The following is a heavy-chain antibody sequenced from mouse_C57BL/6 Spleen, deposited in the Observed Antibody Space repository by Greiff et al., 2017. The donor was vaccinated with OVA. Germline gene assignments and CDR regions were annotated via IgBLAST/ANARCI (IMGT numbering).Heavy chain of an antibody. D-gene: IGHD2-4*01. CDR2: INPSSGYT. V-gene: IGHV1-4*01. CDR3: ARIYYDYDEEGDYAMGY. CDR1: GYTFTSYT. J-gene: IGHJ4*01. Sequence: QVQLQQSGAELARPGASVKMSCKASGYTFTSYTMHWVKQRPGQGLEWIGYINPSSGYTKYNQKFKDKATLTADKSSSTAYMQLSSLTSEDSAVYYCARIYYDYDEEGDYAMGYWGQGTSVTVSS.